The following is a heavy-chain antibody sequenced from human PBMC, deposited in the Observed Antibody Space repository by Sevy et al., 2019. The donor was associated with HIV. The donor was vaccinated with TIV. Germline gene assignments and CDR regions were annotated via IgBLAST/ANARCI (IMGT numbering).Heavy chain of an antibody. CDR2: INSDGSST. V-gene: IGHV3-74*01. CDR1: GFTFSSYW. J-gene: IGHJ3*01. Sequence: GGSLRLSCAASGFTFSSYWMHWVRQAPGKGLVWVSRINSDGSSTSYADSVKGRFTISRDNAKNTLYLQMNSLRDDDTAVYYCAKALNPALESMLEVNLRSLKGFDVWGQGTMVTVSS. D-gene: IGHD3-22*01. CDR3: AKALNPALESMLEVNLRSLKGFDV.